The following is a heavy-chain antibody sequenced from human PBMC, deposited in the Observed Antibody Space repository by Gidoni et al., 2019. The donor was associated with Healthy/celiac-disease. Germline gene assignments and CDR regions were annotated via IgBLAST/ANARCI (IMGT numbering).Heavy chain of an antibody. J-gene: IGHJ4*02. CDR3: TTLAGVVVPHFVVY. D-gene: IGHD3-22*01. CDR2: IKSKTDGGTT. Sequence: EVQLVESGGGLVKPGGSLRLSCAASGFTFSNAWMNWVRQAPGKGLEWVGRIKSKTDGGTTDYAAPVKGRFTISRDDSKNTLYLQMNSLKTEDTAVYYCTTLAGVVVPHFVVYWGQGTLVTVSS. CDR1: GFTFSNAW. V-gene: IGHV3-15*07.